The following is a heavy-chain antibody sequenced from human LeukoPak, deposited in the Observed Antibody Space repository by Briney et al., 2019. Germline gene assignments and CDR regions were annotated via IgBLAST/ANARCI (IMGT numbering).Heavy chain of an antibody. CDR3: ARVGDRRSDYFDY. D-gene: IGHD3-3*01. CDR2: IIPIFGTA. CDR1: GGTLSSYA. J-gene: IGHJ4*02. Sequence: GASVKVSCKASGGTLSSYAISWVRQAPGQGLEWMGGIIPIFGTANYAQKFQGRVTITADESTSTAYMELSSLRSEDTAVYYCARVGDRRSDYFDYWGQGTLVTVSS. V-gene: IGHV1-69*13.